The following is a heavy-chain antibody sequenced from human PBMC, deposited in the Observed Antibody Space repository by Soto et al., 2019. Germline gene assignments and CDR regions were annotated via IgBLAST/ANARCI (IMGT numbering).Heavy chain of an antibody. CDR3: ARTLGTHVTAIRSAFLDY. CDR2: IYHSGST. V-gene: IGHV4-31*03. Sequence: SETISLTCTVSGGSIGHVDYYWSWIRQHQGKGQEWIGYIYHSGSTYYNPSLKSRATISVDTFQNQLSLKLSSVTAADTAVYSCARTLGTHVTAIRSAFLDYWRQVARGTFSS. CDR1: GGSIGHVDYY. D-gene: IGHD2-15*01. J-gene: IGHJ4*02.